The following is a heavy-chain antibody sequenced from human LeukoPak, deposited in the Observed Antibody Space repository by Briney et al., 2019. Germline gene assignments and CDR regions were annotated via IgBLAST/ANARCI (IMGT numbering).Heavy chain of an antibody. CDR2: IRFDGSSR. D-gene: IGHD1/OR15-1a*01. Sequence: GGSLRLSCAASGFIFSDYGIHWVRQAPGKGLEWVAFIRFDGSSRYYTDSVKGRFTISRDNSRNTVYLQMNSLRVEDTAVYYCAKEGTASKPSDLDYWGQGTLVTVSS. CDR3: AKEGTASKPSDLDY. J-gene: IGHJ4*02. CDR1: GFIFSDYG. V-gene: IGHV3-30*02.